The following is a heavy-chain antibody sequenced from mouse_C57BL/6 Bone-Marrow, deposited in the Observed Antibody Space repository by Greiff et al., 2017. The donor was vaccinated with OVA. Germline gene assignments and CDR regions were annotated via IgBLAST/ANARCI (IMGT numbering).Heavy chain of an antibody. D-gene: IGHD1-1*01. J-gene: IGHJ1*03. CDR2: IYPGNSDT. Sequence: VQLQQSGTVLARPGASVKMSCKTSGYTFTSYWMHWVKQRPGQGLEWIGAIYPGNSDTSYNQKFKGKAKLTAVTSASTAYMELSSLTNEDSAVYYCTREALYYYGSSLYWYFDGWGTGTTVTVSS. CDR3: TREALYYYGSSLYWYFDG. V-gene: IGHV1-5*01. CDR1: GYTFTSYW.